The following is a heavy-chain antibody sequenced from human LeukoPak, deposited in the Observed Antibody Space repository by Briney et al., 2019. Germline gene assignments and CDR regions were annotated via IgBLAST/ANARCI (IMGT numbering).Heavy chain of an antibody. CDR3: ARQARLYYYDSGGYYLPDYFDY. CDR2: IYCSGST. J-gene: IGHJ4*02. D-gene: IGHD3-22*01. V-gene: IGHV4-39*01. Sequence: SETLSLTCTVSGGSISSGNYSWDWIRQPPGKGLEWIGSIYCSGSTYYSPSLKSRVTISVDTSKNQFSLKLSSVTAADTAVYYCARQARLYYYDSGGYYLPDYFDYWGQGTLVTVSS. CDR1: GGSISSGNYS.